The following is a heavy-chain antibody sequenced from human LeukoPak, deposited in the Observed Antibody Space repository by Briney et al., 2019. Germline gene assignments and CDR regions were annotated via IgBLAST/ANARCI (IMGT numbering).Heavy chain of an antibody. D-gene: IGHD3-10*01. V-gene: IGHV3-30*04. CDR2: ISYDGSDE. Sequence: GGSLRLSCAASGFTFSRHAMHWVRQSPGKGLEWVAIISYDGSDEYIADSVKGRFSISRDNSRNALDLQMNSLTTEDTALYYCARATDYYGSGSYLPLYYFYGMDVWGKGTAVIVSS. J-gene: IGHJ6*04. CDR3: ARATDYYGSGSYLPLYYFYGMDV. CDR1: GFTFSRHA.